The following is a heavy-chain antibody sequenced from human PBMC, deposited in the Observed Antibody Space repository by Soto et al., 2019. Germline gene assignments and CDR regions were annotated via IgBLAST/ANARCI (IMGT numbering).Heavy chain of an antibody. D-gene: IGHD4-17*01. V-gene: IGHV1-3*01. Sequence: QVQLVQSGAEVKKPGASVKVSCKASGYTFSNYATHWVRQAPGQRLEWMGWINAGNGKTKYAQNFQGRVTITRDTSASTAYMALSSLRSEDTAVYYCANNGDYYFYGMDVWGHGTTVTVSS. J-gene: IGHJ6*02. CDR1: GYTFSNYA. CDR2: INAGNGKT. CDR3: ANNGDYYFYGMDV.